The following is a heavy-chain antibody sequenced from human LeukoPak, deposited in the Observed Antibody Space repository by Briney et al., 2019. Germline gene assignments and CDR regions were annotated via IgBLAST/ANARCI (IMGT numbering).Heavy chain of an antibody. V-gene: IGHV3-30-3*01. CDR2: ISYDGSNK. D-gene: IGHD5-18*01. Sequence: GGSLRLSCAASGFTFSSYAMHWVRQAPGKGLEWVAVISYDGSNKYYADSVKGRFTISRDNSKNTLYLQMNSLRADDTAVYYCASTYSYGCFDYWGQGTLVTVSS. CDR1: GFTFSSYA. J-gene: IGHJ4*02. CDR3: ASTYSYGCFDY.